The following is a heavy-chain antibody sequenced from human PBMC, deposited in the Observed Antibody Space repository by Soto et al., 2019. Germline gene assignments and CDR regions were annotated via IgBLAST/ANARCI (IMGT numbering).Heavy chain of an antibody. CDR2: IKSKTDGGTT. D-gene: IGHD2-8*01. Sequence: GSLRLSCAASGFTFSNAWMNWVRQAPGKGLEWVGRIKSKTDGGTTDYAAPVKGRFTISRDDSKNTLYLQMNSLKTEDTAVYYCTTASAVLDYYYGMDVWGQGTTVTVSS. J-gene: IGHJ6*02. CDR1: GFTFSNAW. CDR3: TTASAVLDYYYGMDV. V-gene: IGHV3-15*07.